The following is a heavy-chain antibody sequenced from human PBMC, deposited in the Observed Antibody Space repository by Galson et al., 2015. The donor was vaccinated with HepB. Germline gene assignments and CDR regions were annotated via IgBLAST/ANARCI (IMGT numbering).Heavy chain of an antibody. J-gene: IGHJ4*01. CDR3: ATDRERDGNHAGFDY. Sequence: ALRLSCAASGFTFSRYAMHWVRQAPGKGLEWVAVIWYDGSDKYYADSVKGRFTISRDNSKNTLYLQMNSLRAEDTAVYYCATDRERDGNHAGFDYWGHGTLAIVSS. CDR1: GFTFSRYA. D-gene: IGHD5-24*01. V-gene: IGHV3-33*01. CDR2: IWYDGSDK.